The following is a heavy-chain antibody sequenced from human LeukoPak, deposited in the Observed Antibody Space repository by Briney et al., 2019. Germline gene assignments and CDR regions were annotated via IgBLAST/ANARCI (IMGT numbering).Heavy chain of an antibody. CDR3: ARGYGGYDLGGGVDY. CDR2: ISSSSSYI. Sequence: GGSLRLSCAASGFTFSSYSMNWVRQAPGEGLEWVSSISSSSSYIYYADSVKGRFTISRDNAKNSLYLQMNSLRAEDTAVYYCARGYGGYDLGGGVDYWGQGTLVTVSS. CDR1: GFTFSSYS. D-gene: IGHD5-12*01. V-gene: IGHV3-21*01. J-gene: IGHJ4*02.